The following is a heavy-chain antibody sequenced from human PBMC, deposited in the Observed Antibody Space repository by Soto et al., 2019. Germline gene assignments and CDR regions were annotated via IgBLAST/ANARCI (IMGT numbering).Heavy chain of an antibody. V-gene: IGHV3-49*03. CDR1: GFTFGDYA. Sequence: PGGSLRLSCTASGFTFGDYAMSWFRQAPGKGLEWVGFIRSKAYGGTTEYAASVKGRFTISRDDSKSIAYLQMNSLKTEDTAVYYCGYDILTGYSPGVLPMDVWGKGTTVTVSS. D-gene: IGHD3-9*01. J-gene: IGHJ6*03. CDR3: GYDILTGYSPGVLPMDV. CDR2: IRSKAYGGTT.